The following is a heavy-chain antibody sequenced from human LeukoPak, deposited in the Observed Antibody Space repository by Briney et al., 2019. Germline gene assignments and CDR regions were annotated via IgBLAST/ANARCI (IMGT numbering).Heavy chain of an antibody. J-gene: IGHJ3*02. CDR1: GYSISSTYY. Sequence: SETLSLTCTVSGYSISSTYYWGWIRQPPGKGLEWVGSVFHSGNTYYNPSLKSRLTISADTSKNQFSLKLSSVTAADTAFYYCARYIVSYPHDAFDIWGQGTMVTVSS. V-gene: IGHV4-38-2*02. CDR2: VFHSGNT. CDR3: ARYIVSYPHDAFDI. D-gene: IGHD1-26*01.